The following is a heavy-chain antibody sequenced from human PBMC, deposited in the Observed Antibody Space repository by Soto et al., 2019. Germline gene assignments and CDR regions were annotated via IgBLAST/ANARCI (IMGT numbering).Heavy chain of an antibody. D-gene: IGHD3-10*01. CDR3: ARDATYYYGSGSYY. CDR2: IIPILGIA. J-gene: IGHJ4*02. V-gene: IGHV1-69*04. CDR1: GGTFSSYT. Sequence: SVKVCCKASGGTFSSYTISWVRQAPGQGLEWMGRIIPILGIANYAQKFQGRVTITADKSTSTAYMELSSLRSEDTAVYYCARDATYYYGSGSYYWGQGTLVTVSS.